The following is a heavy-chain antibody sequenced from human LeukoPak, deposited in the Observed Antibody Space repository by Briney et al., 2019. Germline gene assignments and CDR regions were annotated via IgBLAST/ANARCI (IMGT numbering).Heavy chain of an antibody. J-gene: IGHJ4*02. CDR1: GYKFTSYW. CDR2: IYPGDSDI. D-gene: IGHD2-21*02. CDR3: ARTNCGGDCYSAIDY. V-gene: IGHV5-51*01. Sequence: GGSLKISCQGSGYKFTSYWIGWVRQMPGKGLEWMGVIYPGDSDIRYSPPFQGQVTISADKSMSTAYLQWRSLKASDTAMYYCARTNCGGDCYSAIDYWGQGTLVTVSS.